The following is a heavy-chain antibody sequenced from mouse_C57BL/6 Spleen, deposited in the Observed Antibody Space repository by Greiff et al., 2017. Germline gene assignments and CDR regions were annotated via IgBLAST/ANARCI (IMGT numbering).Heavy chain of an antibody. Sequence: VQLKESGGGLVKPGGSLKLSCAASGFTFSDYGMHWVRQAPEKGLEWVAYISSGSSTIYYADTVKGRFTISRDNAKNTLFLQMTSLRSEDTAMYYCARTGVVAFYAMDYWGQGTSVTVSS. J-gene: IGHJ4*01. D-gene: IGHD1-1*01. CDR3: ARTGVVAFYAMDY. CDR2: ISSGSSTI. CDR1: GFTFSDYG. V-gene: IGHV5-17*01.